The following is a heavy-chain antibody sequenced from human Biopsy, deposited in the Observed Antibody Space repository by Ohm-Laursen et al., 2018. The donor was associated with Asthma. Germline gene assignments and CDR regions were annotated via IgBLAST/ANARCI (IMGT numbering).Heavy chain of an antibody. J-gene: IGHJ4*02. CDR1: GFTFRSYA. D-gene: IGHD3-3*01. Sequence: RSHRLSCAASGFTFRSYAMHWVRRAPGKGLEWVAVGGSYYDGGLKYYADSVNGRFTVSRDDSKNTLYLQMNSLRPDDTAVYYCARDVMEWYLPAFDFWGQGTLVTVSS. CDR3: ARDVMEWYLPAFDF. V-gene: IGHV3-30-3*01. CDR2: GGSYYDGGLK.